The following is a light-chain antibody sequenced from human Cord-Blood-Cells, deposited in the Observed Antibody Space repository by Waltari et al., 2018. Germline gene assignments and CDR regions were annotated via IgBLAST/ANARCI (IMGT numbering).Light chain of an antibody. CDR3: LLSYSGARLVV. CDR2: DTS. Sequence: QAVVTQEPSLTVSPGGTVTLTCGSSTGAVTSGHSPSWFQQKPGQAPRTLIYDTSNKHSWTPARFSGSLLGGKAALTLSGAQPEDEAEYYCLLSYSGARLVVFGGGTKLTVL. V-gene: IGLV7-46*01. J-gene: IGLJ2*01. CDR1: TGAVTSGHS.